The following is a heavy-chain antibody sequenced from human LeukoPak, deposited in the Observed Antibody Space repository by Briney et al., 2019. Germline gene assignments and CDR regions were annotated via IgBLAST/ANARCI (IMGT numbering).Heavy chain of an antibody. Sequence: SETLSLTCAVYGGSFSGSFWTWFRQPPGRGLEWIGEINHSGGSNHNPSLKSRVTISVDTSKKQFSLRLTSLTAADTAVYFCARAYTRAQQVDLDYWGQGTVVTVSS. V-gene: IGHV4-34*01. CDR3: ARAYTRAQQVDLDY. D-gene: IGHD6-13*01. CDR2: INHSGGS. CDR1: GGSFSGSF. J-gene: IGHJ4*02.